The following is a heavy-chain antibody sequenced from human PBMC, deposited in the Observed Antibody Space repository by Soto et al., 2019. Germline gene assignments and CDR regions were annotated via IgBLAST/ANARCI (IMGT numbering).Heavy chain of an antibody. CDR3: AREGAGTNPLGY. D-gene: IGHD3-16*01. Sequence: QVQLVQSGPEVKKPGASVKVSCKASDYTSTNYGFNWVRQAPGQGLEWMGWISAYNGHTKYSQIFQARVIMTTDTSTSTSYMELRSLTSDDTAVYYFAREGAGTNPLGYWGQGTLLTVSS. J-gene: IGHJ4*02. V-gene: IGHV1-18*01. CDR1: DYTSTNYG. CDR2: ISAYNGHT.